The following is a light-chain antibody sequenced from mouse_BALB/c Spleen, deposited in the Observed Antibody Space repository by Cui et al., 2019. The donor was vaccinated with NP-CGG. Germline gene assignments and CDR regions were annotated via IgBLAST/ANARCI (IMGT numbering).Light chain of an antibody. CDR3: ALWYGNHWV. CDR1: TGAVTPSNY. Sequence: QAVVTQESALTTSPGATVTLTCRSSTGAVTPSNYANWVQEKPDHLFTGLIGGTNNRVPGVPARFSGSLIGDKAALTITGAQTDDEAIYFCALWYGNHWVFGGGTKLTVL. CDR2: GTN. V-gene: IGLV1*01. J-gene: IGLJ1*01.